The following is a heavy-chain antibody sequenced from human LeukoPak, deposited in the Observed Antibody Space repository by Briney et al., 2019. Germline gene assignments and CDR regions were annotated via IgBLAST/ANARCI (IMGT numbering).Heavy chain of an antibody. Sequence: GGSLRLFCAASGLTVGSNYMSWVRQAPGKGLEWVSIIYSGGITHYADSVKGRFTISRDNSKNTLFLQMNSLRAEDTAVYYCARVDGSGSYYNKPLDYWGQGTLVTVSS. CDR3: ARVDGSGSYYNKPLDY. V-gene: IGHV3-66*01. CDR1: GLTVGSNY. D-gene: IGHD3-10*01. CDR2: IYSGGIT. J-gene: IGHJ4*02.